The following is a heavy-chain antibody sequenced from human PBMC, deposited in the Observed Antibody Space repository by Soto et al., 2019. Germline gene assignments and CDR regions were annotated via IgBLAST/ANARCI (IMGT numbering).Heavy chain of an antibody. J-gene: IGHJ5*02. D-gene: IGHD2-2*02. Sequence: SETLSLTCGVSGGSISTSNWWSWVRQPPGKGLEWIGEIYHTGSTNYNPSLKSRVTISVDRSKNQFSLKLTSVTAADTAVYYCARAQTFCSDTPCSTFWIHPSGRATLVTVSS. V-gene: IGHV4-4*02. CDR1: GGSISTSNW. CDR2: IYHTGST. CDR3: ARAQTFCSDTPCSTFWIHP.